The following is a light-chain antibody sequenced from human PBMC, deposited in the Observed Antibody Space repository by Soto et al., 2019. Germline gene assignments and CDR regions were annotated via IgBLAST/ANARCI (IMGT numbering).Light chain of an antibody. CDR1: QSISSW. Sequence: DIQMTQSPSTLSASVGDKVSITCRASQSISSWLAWYQQKPGKAPKLLIYKASSLESGVPSRFSGSGSGTEFTLTISSLQPDDFASYYCQQYNSYPLTFGGGTKVEIK. CDR2: KAS. J-gene: IGKJ4*01. V-gene: IGKV1-5*03. CDR3: QQYNSYPLT.